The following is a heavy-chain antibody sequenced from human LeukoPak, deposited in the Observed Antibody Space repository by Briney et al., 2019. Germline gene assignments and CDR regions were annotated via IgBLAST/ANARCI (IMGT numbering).Heavy chain of an antibody. D-gene: IGHD1-26*01. CDR1: GFRFRNYW. Sequence: PGGSLRLSCVASGFRFRNYWMAWIRHAPGRGLEWVANINEDGNEKYYLDSVRGRFIISRDNARNSLFLQMNSLRGEDTGVYYCVRELVVGPAEYFSPGARAPWSPSPQ. CDR2: INEDGNEK. CDR3: VRELVVGPAEYFSP. V-gene: IGHV3-7*01. J-gene: IGHJ1*01.